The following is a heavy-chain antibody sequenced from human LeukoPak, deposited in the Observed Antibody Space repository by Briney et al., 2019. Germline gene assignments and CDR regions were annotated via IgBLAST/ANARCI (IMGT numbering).Heavy chain of an antibody. D-gene: IGHD3-16*02. Sequence: SETLSLTCAVSGGSISSGGYSWSWIRQPPGKGLEWIGYIYHSGSTYYNPSLKSRVTISVDRSKNQFSLKLSSVTAADTAVYYCARDGAENVWGSYRYTGAFDIWGQGTMVTVSS. CDR2: IYHSGST. V-gene: IGHV4-30-2*01. J-gene: IGHJ3*02. CDR1: GGSISSGGYS. CDR3: ARDGAENVWGSYRYTGAFDI.